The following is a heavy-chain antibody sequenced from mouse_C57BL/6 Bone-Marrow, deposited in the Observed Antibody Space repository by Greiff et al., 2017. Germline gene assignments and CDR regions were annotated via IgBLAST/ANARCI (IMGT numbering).Heavy chain of an antibody. D-gene: IGHD4-1*01. J-gene: IGHJ2*01. Sequence: EVQLKESGPELVKPGASVKISCKASGYSFTGYYMNWVKQSPEKSLEWIGEINPSTGGTTYNQKFKAKATLTVDKSSSTAYMQLKSLTSEDSAVYYCARNWYFDYWGQGTTLTVSS. CDR2: INPSTGGT. CDR3: ARNWYFDY. CDR1: GYSFTGYY. V-gene: IGHV1-42*01.